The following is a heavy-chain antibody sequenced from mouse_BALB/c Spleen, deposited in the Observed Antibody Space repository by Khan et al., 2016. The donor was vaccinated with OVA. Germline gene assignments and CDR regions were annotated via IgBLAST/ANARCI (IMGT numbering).Heavy chain of an antibody. V-gene: IGHV1-18*01. J-gene: IGHJ4*01. CDR1: GYTFTEYT. D-gene: IGHD2-14*01. CDR3: ARNAVRK. CDR2: INPKNGVT. Sequence: EVQLQQSGPELVRPGASVKISCKTSGYTFTEYTLHWVKQSHGKSLEWIGVINPKNGVTSYNQKFKGKATLTVDKSSSTAYMEFRSLTSEDSAIYDCARNAVRKWGQGTSGTVSS.